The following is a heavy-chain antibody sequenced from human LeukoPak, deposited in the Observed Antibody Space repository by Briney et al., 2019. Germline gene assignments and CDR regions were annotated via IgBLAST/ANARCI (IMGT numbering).Heavy chain of an antibody. D-gene: IGHD1-26*01. CDR2: ISTSTGDT. CDR1: GYSFILYG. Sequence: ASVKVSCKTSGYSFILYGISWVRQAPGQGPEWMGWISTSTGDTKYTQKFQGRVTLTTDTSTSTAYMELSSLRSDDTAVYYCARAGSYYVYFDYWGQGTLVTVSS. CDR3: ARAGSYYVYFDY. J-gene: IGHJ4*02. V-gene: IGHV1-18*01.